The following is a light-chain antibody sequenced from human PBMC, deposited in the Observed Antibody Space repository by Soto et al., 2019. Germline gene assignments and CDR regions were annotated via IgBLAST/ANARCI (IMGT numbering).Light chain of an antibody. V-gene: IGKV3-20*01. CDR2: GTS. CDR1: QSVSSTY. CDR3: QQYGSPPST. Sequence: IVFTQSPATLSLSPGERATLSCRASQSVSSTYLGWYKQQPGQPPRLLMSGTSNRATGTPDRFSGSGSGTDFTLTISRLEPEDFAVYYCQQYGSPPSTFGQGTRLEIK. J-gene: IGKJ5*01.